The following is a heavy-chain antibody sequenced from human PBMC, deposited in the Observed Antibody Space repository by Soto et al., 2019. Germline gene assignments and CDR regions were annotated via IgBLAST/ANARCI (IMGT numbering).Heavy chain of an antibody. J-gene: IGHJ4*02. V-gene: IGHV3-30-3*01. CDR2: ISYDGSNK. D-gene: IGHD1-26*01. CDR3: ARDQFRLELLLNY. Sequence: GGSLRLSCAASGFTFSSYAMHWVRQAPGKGLEWVAVISYDGSNKYYADSVKGRFTISRDNSKNTLYLQMNSLRAEDTAVYYCARDQFRLELLLNYLGQGTLVTVSS. CDR1: GFTFSSYA.